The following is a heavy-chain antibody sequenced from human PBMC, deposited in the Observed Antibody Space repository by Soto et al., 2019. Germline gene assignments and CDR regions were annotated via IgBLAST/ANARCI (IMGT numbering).Heavy chain of an antibody. V-gene: IGHV3-33*01. J-gene: IGHJ5*02. CDR3: ARHPERIAQIGWFDP. CDR2: IWYDGSNK. CDR1: GFTFSSYG. Sequence: LRLSCAASGFTFSSYGMHLVRQAPGKGLEWVAVIWYDGSNKYYADSVKGRFTISRDNSKNTLYLQMNSLRAEDTAVYYCARHPERIAQIGWFDPWGQGTLVTVSS. D-gene: IGHD6-13*01.